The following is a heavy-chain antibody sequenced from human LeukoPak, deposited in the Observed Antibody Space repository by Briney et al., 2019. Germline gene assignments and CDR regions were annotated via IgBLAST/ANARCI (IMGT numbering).Heavy chain of an antibody. CDR1: GRSISRGGYY. Sequence: SETLSLTCTVSGRSISRGGYYWSWIREHPGKGLEWIGYIYYSGSTYYNPSLKSRVTISVDTSKNQFSLKLSSVTAADTAVYYCARTDSTNFDYWGQGTLVTVSS. J-gene: IGHJ4*02. V-gene: IGHV4-31*03. D-gene: IGHD2-21*01. CDR2: IYYSGST. CDR3: ARTDSTNFDY.